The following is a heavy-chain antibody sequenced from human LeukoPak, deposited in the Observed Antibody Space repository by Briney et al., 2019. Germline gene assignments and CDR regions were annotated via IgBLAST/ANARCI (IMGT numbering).Heavy chain of an antibody. CDR2: IIPIFGTA. CDR3: ARARGDCSSTSCAFDY. CDR1: GYTFTSYA. V-gene: IGHV1-69*05. J-gene: IGHJ4*02. Sequence: ASVKVSCKASGYTFTSYAISWVRQAPGQGLEWMGGIIPIFGTANYAQKFQGRVTITTDESTSTAYMELSSLRSEDTAVYYCARARGDCSSTSCAFDYWGQGTLVTVSS. D-gene: IGHD2-2*01.